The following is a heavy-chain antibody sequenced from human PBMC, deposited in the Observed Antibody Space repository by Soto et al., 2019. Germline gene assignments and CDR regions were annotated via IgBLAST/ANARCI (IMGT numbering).Heavy chain of an antibody. CDR3: ARAPPYYDCWSGYGADAFDI. CDR2: INPNSGGT. CDR1: GYTLTVYY. D-gene: IGHD3-3*01. J-gene: IGHJ3*02. V-gene: IGHV1-2*04. Sequence: QVQLLQSGAEVKKPGASVKVSCKASGYTLTVYYMHWVRQAPGQGLEWMGWINPNSGGTNYAQKFQGLVTMTRDTSISTGYMELSRLRSDDTAVYYCARAPPYYDCWSGYGADAFDIWGQVTMVTVSS.